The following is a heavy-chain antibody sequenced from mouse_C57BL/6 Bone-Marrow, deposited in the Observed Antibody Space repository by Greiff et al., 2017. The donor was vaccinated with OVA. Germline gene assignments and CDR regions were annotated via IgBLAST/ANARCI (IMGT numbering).Heavy chain of an antibody. D-gene: IGHD1-1*02. CDR2: IYPGDGDT. CDR3: ASGGGGWAY. J-gene: IGHJ3*01. V-gene: IGHV1-80*01. Sequence: VQLQQSGAELVKPGASVKISCKASGYAFSSYWMHWVKQRPGQGLEWIGQIYPGDGDTNYNGKFKGKATLTADKSSSTAYMQLSSLTSEDSAVYFCASGGGGWAYWGQGTLVTVSA. CDR1: GYAFSSYW.